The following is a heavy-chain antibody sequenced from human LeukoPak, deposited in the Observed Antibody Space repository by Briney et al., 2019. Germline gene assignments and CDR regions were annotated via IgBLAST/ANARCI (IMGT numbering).Heavy chain of an antibody. CDR3: VRVVGASPAAAHYGMDV. Sequence: SETLSLTCTVSGVSISSYYWSWLRQPPGKGLEWIGYIYYSGSTNYNPSLKSRVTISVDTSKNQFSLKLSSVTAADTAVYYCVRVVGASPAAAHYGMDVWGQGTTVTVSS. CDR2: IYYSGST. V-gene: IGHV4-59*01. J-gene: IGHJ6*02. D-gene: IGHD2-2*01. CDR1: GVSISSYY.